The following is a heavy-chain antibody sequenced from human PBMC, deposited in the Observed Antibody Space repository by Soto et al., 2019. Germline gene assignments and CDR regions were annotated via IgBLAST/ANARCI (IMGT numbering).Heavy chain of an antibody. CDR2: ISGSGGST. J-gene: IGHJ6*02. CDR1: GFTFSSYA. D-gene: IGHD6-19*01. Sequence: SLRLSCAASGFTFSSYAMSWVRQAPGKGLEWVSAISGSGGSTYYADSVKGRFTISRDNSKNTLYLQMNSLRAEDTAVYYCAKELRQWRPLGYYGMDVWGQGTTVTVSS. V-gene: IGHV3-23*01. CDR3: AKELRQWRPLGYYGMDV.